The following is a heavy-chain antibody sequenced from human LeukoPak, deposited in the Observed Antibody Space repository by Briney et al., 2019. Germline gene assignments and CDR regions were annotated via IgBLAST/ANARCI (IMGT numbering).Heavy chain of an antibody. D-gene: IGHD4-17*01. CDR1: GFTFSSYS. J-gene: IGHJ4*02. Sequence: GGSLRLSCAASGFTFSSYSVNWVCQAPGKGPEWISWITGSGTDIIYADSVKGRFTISRDNAKNSLYLQMNSLRAEDTAVYYCARDQDYGFTYWGQGTLVTVSS. CDR2: ITGSGTDI. V-gene: IGHV3-48*01. CDR3: ARDQDYGFTY.